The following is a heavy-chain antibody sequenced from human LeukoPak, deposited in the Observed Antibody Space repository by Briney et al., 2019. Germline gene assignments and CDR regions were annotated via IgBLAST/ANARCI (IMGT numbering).Heavy chain of an antibody. V-gene: IGHV3-11*01. CDR2: SSSSGSTI. D-gene: IGHD3/OR15-3a*01. Sequence: GRSLRLSCAASGYTLSDYYMSWIRQAPGKGLEWVSYSSSSGSTIYYTDSVKGRFAISRDNAKNSLYLQMNSLRAEDTAVYCCARRRDFIDYWGQGTLVTVSS. CDR1: GYTLSDYY. CDR3: ARRRDFIDY. J-gene: IGHJ4*02.